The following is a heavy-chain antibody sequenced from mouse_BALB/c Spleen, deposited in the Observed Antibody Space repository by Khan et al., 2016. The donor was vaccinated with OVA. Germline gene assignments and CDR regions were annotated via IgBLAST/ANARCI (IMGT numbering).Heavy chain of an antibody. CDR1: GFIFSSYS. J-gene: IGHJ3*01. V-gene: IGHV5-6*01. CDR2: ISSGGDYT. CDR3: ASHLTGSFAY. D-gene: IGHD4-1*01. Sequence: EVELVESGGDLVKPGGSLKLSCAASGFIFSSYSMSWVRQTPDKRLEWVATISSGGDYTYYPDSVKERFTISRDDAKNTLYLQMSSLKSEDTAMYYCASHLTGSFAYWGQGTLVTVSA.